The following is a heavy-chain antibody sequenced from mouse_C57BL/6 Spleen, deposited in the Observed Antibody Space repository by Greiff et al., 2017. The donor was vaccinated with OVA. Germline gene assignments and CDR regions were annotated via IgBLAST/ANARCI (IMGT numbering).Heavy chain of an antibody. CDR1: GYTFTSYG. J-gene: IGHJ1*03. CDR3: AGYYDYERGYFDV. V-gene: IGHV1-81*01. D-gene: IGHD2-4*01. CDR2: IYPRSGNT. Sequence: VQLQQSGAELARPGASVKLSCKASGYTFTSYGISWVKQRTGQGLEWIGEIYPRSGNTYYNEKFKGKATLTADKSSSTAYMELRSLTSEDSAVYFCAGYYDYERGYFDVWGTGTTVTVSS.